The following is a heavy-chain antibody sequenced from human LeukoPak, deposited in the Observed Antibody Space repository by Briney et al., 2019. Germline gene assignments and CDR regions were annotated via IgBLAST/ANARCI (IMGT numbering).Heavy chain of an antibody. D-gene: IGHD3-22*01. V-gene: IGHV3-48*03. CDR2: ISSSGSTI. CDR3: ARGPELVKYDTGGHYSWFDP. J-gene: IGHJ5*02. CDR1: GFTFSSFE. Sequence: GGSLRLSCAASGFTFSSFEMNWVRQAPGKGLEWVSYISSSGSTIYYADSVKGRFSISRDNAKNSLYLQMNSLRAEDTAVYYCARGPELVKYDTGGHYSWFDPWGQGTLVTVSS.